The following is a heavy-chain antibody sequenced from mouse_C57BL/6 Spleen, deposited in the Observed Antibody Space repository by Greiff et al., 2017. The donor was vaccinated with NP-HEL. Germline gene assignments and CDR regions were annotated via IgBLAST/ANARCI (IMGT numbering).Heavy chain of an antibody. J-gene: IGHJ3*01. Sequence: VQLQQSGPGLVQPSQSLSITCTVSGFSLTSYGVHWVRQSPGKGLEWLGVIWSGGSTDYNAAFISRLSISKDNSKSQVFFKMNSLQADDTAIYYCASPYGNWKAWFAYWGQGTLVTVSA. V-gene: IGHV2-2*01. CDR1: GFSLTSYG. CDR3: ASPYGNWKAWFAY. CDR2: IWSGGST. D-gene: IGHD2-10*02.